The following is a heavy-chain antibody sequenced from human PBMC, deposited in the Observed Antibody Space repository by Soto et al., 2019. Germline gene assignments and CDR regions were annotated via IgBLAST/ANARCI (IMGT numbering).Heavy chain of an antibody. V-gene: IGHV3-9*01. CDR3: AKGTRSSYYYGMDV. CDR2: LSWNGDYT. J-gene: IGHJ6*02. D-gene: IGHD6-6*01. Sequence: EVQLVESGGGLVQPGRSLRLSCAVSGFTFDDYAMHWVRQAPGKGLEWVSGLSWNGDYTGYADSVKGRFTISRDNTKNSLYLQMTSLRAKDTALYYCAKGTRSSYYYGMDVWGQGTTVTVSS. CDR1: GFTFDDYA.